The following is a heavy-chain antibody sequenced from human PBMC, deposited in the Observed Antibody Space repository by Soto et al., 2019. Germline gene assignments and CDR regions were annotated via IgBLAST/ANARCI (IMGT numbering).Heavy chain of an antibody. J-gene: IGHJ2*01. CDR1: GGTFSSYT. CDR3: ASQGGYWYFDL. Sequence: QVQLVQSGAAVKKPGSSVKVSCKASGGTFSSYTISWVRQAPGQGLEWMGRIIPILGIANYAQKFQGRVTITADKSTSTAYMELSSLRSEDTAVYYCASQGGYWYFDLWGRGTLVTVSS. V-gene: IGHV1-69*02. CDR2: IIPILGIA. D-gene: IGHD2-15*01.